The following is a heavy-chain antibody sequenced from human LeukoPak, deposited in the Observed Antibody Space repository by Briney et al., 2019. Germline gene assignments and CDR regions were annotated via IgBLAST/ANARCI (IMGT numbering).Heavy chain of an antibody. J-gene: IGHJ3*02. CDR2: ISSSGSTI. Sequence: PGGSLRLSCAASGFTFSDYYMSWIRQAPGKGLEWVSYISSSGSTIYYADSVKGRFTISRDNAKNSLYLQMNSLRAEDTAVYYCARDAFNTAMVPQAFDIWGQGTTVTVSS. V-gene: IGHV3-11*04. CDR3: ARDAFNTAMVPQAFDI. D-gene: IGHD5-18*01. CDR1: GFTFSDYY.